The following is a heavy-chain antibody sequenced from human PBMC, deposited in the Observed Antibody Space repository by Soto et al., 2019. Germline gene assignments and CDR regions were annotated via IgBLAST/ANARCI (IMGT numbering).Heavy chain of an antibody. CDR3: AGPGYGYGYEAISSGMDV. CDR1: GGTFSSYA. J-gene: IGHJ6*02. CDR2: IIPIFGTA. Sequence: ASVKVSCKASGGTFSSYAISWVRQAPGQGLEWMGGIIPIFGTANYAQKFQGRVTITADESTSTAYMELSSLRSEDTAVYYCAGPGYGYGYEAISSGMDVWGQGTTVTVSS. V-gene: IGHV1-69*13. D-gene: IGHD5-18*01.